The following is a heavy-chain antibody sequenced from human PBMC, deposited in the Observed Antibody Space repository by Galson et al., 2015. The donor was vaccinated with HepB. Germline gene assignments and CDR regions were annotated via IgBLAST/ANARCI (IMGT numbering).Heavy chain of an antibody. CDR3: AILWGVTSGGMDV. CDR1: GFTFSSYG. CDR2: ISYDGSNK. J-gene: IGHJ6*02. D-gene: IGHD3-10*01. V-gene: IGHV3-30*03. Sequence: SLRLSCAASGFTFSSYGMHWVRQAPGKGLEWVAVISYDGSNKYYADSVKGRFTISRDNSKNTLYLQMNSLRAEDTAVYYCAILWGVTSGGMDVWGQGTTVTVSS.